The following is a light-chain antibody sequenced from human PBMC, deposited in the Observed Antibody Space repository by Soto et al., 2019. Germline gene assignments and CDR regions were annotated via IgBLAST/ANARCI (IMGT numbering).Light chain of an antibody. Sequence: DIQMTQSPPTLSASVGDRVTITCRASQTISTWLAWYQQKPGKAPKLLIYDASSLQGGVPSRFSGSGSGTEFTLTISSLQPDDFATYYCQQYDSYSRTFGQGTKVDIK. V-gene: IGKV1-5*01. CDR1: QTISTW. CDR3: QQYDSYSRT. CDR2: DAS. J-gene: IGKJ1*01.